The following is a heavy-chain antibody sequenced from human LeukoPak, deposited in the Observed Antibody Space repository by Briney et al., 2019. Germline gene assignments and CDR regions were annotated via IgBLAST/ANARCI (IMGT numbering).Heavy chain of an antibody. D-gene: IGHD1-1*01. Sequence: ASVKVSCKASGYTFTGYYIHWVRQAPGHGLEWMGWINPNTGGTNYAQKFQGRVTMTRDTSISTACMELSRLRSDDTAVYYCARHTTGTPGDWSVAFDIWGQGTMVTVSS. CDR3: ARHTTGTPGDWSVAFDI. J-gene: IGHJ3*02. CDR2: INPNTGGT. V-gene: IGHV1-2*02. CDR1: GYTFTGYY.